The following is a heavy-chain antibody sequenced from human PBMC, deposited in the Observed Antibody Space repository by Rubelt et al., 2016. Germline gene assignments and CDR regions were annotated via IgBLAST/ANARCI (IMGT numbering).Heavy chain of an antibody. Sequence: QLQLQESGPGLVKPAETLSLTCTVSGGSISSSSYYWGWLRQPPGKGLEWIGSIYYSGSTYYNPSLKSRVTISVDTSKNQLSLKLGSVVAEDTAVQYCARLLRSYWYVDLWGRGTLVTVSS. CDR2: IYYSGST. J-gene: IGHJ2*01. V-gene: IGHV4-39*01. CDR3: ARLLRSYWYVDL. CDR1: GGSISSSSYY.